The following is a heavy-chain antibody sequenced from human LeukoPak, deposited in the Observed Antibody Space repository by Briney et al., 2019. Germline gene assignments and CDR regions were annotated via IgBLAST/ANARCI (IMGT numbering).Heavy chain of an antibody. Sequence: NPSETLSLTCTVSGDSISSYYWSWIRQPPGKRLEWIGCISDSGSTNYNLSLKSRVTISVDTSKSQFSLKLSSVSAADTAVYYCARGRLLEWFDSWGQGTLVSVSS. CDR1: GDSISSYY. CDR3: ARGRLLEWFDS. CDR2: ISDSGST. V-gene: IGHV4-59*01. J-gene: IGHJ5*02. D-gene: IGHD3-3*01.